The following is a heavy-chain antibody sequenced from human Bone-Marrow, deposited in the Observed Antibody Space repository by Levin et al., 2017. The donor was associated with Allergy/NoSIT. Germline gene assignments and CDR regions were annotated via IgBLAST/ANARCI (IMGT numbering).Heavy chain of an antibody. J-gene: IGHJ4*02. V-gene: IGHV3-48*03. Sequence: GGSLRLSCAASGFTFSSYEMNWVRQAPGKGLEWVSYISSSGSTIYYADSVKGRFTISRDNAKNSLYLQMNSLRAEDTAVYYCARSGHYDSSGHHTLPELLDYWGQGTLVTVSS. CDR1: GFTFSSYE. CDR2: ISSSGSTI. D-gene: IGHD3-22*01. CDR3: ARSGHYDSSGHHTLPELLDY.